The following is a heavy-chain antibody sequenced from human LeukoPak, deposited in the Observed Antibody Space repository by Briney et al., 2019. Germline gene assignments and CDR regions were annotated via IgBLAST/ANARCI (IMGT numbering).Heavy chain of an antibody. V-gene: IGHV4-38-2*02. D-gene: IGHD5-12*01. J-gene: IGHJ4*02. CDR3: ARVGGYGGATDY. CDR2: IYHSGST. CDR1: GGSISSGYY. Sequence: PSETLSLTCTVSGGSISSGYYWGWIRQPPGKGLEWIGSIYHSGSTYYNPSLKSRVTISVDTSKNQFSLKLSSVTVADTAVYYCARVGGYGGATDYWGQGTLVTVSS.